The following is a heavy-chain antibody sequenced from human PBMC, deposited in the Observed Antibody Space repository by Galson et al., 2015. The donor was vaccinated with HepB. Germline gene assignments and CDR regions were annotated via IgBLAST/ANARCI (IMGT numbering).Heavy chain of an antibody. CDR2: INTNTGNP. Sequence: SCKASGYTFTSYAMNWVRQAPGQGLEWMGWINTNTGNPTYAQGFTGRFVFSLDTSVSTAYLQISSLKAEDTAVYYCARGRPLTLIDCSSTSCYGRRGYMDVWGKGTTVTVSS. J-gene: IGHJ6*03. D-gene: IGHD2-2*01. CDR1: GYTFTSYA. CDR3: ARGRPLTLIDCSSTSCYGRRGYMDV. V-gene: IGHV7-4-1*02.